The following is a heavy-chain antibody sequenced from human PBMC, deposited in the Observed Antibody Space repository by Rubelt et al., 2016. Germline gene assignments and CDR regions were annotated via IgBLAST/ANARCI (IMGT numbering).Heavy chain of an antibody. J-gene: IGHJ4*02. Sequence: EVQLVESGGGLVKPGGSLRLSCAASGFTFSNAWMSWVRQAPGKGLEWVGRIKSKTDGGTTDYAAPVKGRLTISRDDSKSTVYLQMNSLKPEDTAVYYCTTDGDSSSSGWTTWGQGTLVTVSS. D-gene: IGHD6-6*01. CDR3: TTDGDSSSSGWTT. CDR2: IKSKTDGGTT. CDR1: GFTFSNAW. V-gene: IGHV3-15*01.